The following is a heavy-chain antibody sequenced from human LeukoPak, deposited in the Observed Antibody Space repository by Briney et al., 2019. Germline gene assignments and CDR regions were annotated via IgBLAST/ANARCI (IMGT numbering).Heavy chain of an antibody. CDR3: ARLAYCGGDCYSGFDY. CDR2: IKQDGSEK. V-gene: IGHV3-7*01. D-gene: IGHD2-21*02. CDR1: GFTFSSYW. Sequence: SGGSLRLSCAASGFTFSSYWMSWVRQAPGKGLEWVANIKQDGSEKYYVDSVKGQCTISRDNAKNSLYLQMNSLRAEDTAVYYCARLAYCGGDCYSGFDYLGQGTLVTVSS. J-gene: IGHJ4*02.